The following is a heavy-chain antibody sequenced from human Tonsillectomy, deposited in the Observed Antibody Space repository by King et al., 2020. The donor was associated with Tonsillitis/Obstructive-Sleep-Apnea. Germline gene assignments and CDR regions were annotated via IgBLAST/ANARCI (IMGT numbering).Heavy chain of an antibody. J-gene: IGHJ3*02. CDR3: ASHEDTSGYYGAFDI. CDR2: IYPGDSDT. V-gene: IGHV5-51*01. Sequence: VQLVQSGAEVKKPGESLKISCKGSGYSFTSYWIGWVRQMPGKGLEWMGIIYPGDSDTRYSPSFQGQVTISADKSISNAYLQWSSLKASDTAMYYCASHEDTSGYYGAFDIWGQGTMVTVSS. CDR1: GYSFTSYW. D-gene: IGHD3-22*01.